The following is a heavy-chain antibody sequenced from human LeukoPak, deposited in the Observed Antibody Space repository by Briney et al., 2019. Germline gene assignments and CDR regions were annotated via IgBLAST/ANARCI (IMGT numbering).Heavy chain of an antibody. CDR1: GGSFSGFY. V-gene: IGHV4-34*01. J-gene: IGHJ3*02. CDR2: INHSGST. D-gene: IGHD4-17*01. CDR3: ARRYGATGAFDI. Sequence: SETLSLTCAVYGGSFSGFYWSWIRQPPGKGLEWIGEINHSGSTNYNPSLKSRVTISVDTSKNQFSLKLSSVTAADTAVYYCARRYGATGAFDIWGQGTMVTVSS.